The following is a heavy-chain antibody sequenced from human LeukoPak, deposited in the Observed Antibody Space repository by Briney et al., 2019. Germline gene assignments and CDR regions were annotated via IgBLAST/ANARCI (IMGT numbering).Heavy chain of an antibody. CDR2: ISYDGSNK. J-gene: IGHJ4*02. D-gene: IGHD3-22*01. V-gene: IGHV3-30*18. Sequence: PGGSLRLSCAASGFTFSSYGMHWVRQAPGKGLEWVAVISYDGSNKYYADSVKGRFTISRDNSKNTLYLQMNSLRAEDTAVYYCAKAGRFITLDYWGQGTLVTVSS. CDR3: AKAGRFITLDY. CDR1: GFTFSSYG.